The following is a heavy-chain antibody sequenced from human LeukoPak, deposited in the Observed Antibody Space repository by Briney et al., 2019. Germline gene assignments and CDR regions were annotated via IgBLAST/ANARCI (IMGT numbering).Heavy chain of an antibody. D-gene: IGHD3-10*01. J-gene: IGHJ4*02. V-gene: IGHV4-34*01. Sequence: SETLSLTCAVYGGSFSGYYWSWIRQPPGKGLEWIGEINHSGSTNYNPSLKSRVTISVDTSKNQFSLKLGSVTAADTAVYYCARGRGSGSYYFDYWGQGTLVTVSS. CDR2: INHSGST. CDR3: ARGRGSGSYYFDY. CDR1: GGSFSGYY.